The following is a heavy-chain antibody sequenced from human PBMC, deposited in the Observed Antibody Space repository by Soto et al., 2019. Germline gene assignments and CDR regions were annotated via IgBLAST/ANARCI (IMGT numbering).Heavy chain of an antibody. D-gene: IGHD3-22*01. CDR1: GFSFSDYY. CDR2: ISSTATYT. V-gene: IGHV3-11*06. J-gene: IGHJ4*02. CDR3: ARARLVVEGRFDY. Sequence: GGSLRLPCAASGFSFSDYYMNWIRQAPGKGLEWLSYISSTATYTNYADSVRGRFTISRDSAKNSLYLDMNGLRAEDTAVYYCARARLVVEGRFDYWGQGTLVTVSS.